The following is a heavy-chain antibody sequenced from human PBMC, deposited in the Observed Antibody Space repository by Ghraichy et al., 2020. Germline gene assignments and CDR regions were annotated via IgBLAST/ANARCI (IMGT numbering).Heavy chain of an antibody. CDR3: ARAIDIAVTGRIYSSYYFMDV. CDR1: GYTFSDSP. D-gene: IGHD6-19*01. Sequence: ASVKVSCKTSGYTFSDSPVSWVRQAPGQGLEWIGWISGYIGHTKYAQKFQGRVTMTADTSTNTAYMELRSLRSDDTAVYYCARAIDIAVTGRIYSSYYFMDVWATGTTVTVSS. V-gene: IGHV1-18*01. CDR2: ISGYIGHT. J-gene: IGHJ6*03.